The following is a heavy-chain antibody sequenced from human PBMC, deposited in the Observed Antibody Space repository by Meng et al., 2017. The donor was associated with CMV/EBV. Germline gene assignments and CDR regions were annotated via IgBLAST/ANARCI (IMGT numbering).Heavy chain of an antibody. J-gene: IGHJ5*02. Sequence: ASVKVSCKASGYTFTGYYMHWVRQAPGQGLEWMGWINPNSGGTNYAQKFQGRVTMTRDTSISTAYMELSRLRPDDTAVYYCARVMGYCSSTSCRRRGNWFDPWGQGTLVTVSS. CDR1: GYTFTGYY. CDR2: INPNSGGT. V-gene: IGHV1-2*02. D-gene: IGHD2-2*01. CDR3: ARVMGYCSSTSCRRRGNWFDP.